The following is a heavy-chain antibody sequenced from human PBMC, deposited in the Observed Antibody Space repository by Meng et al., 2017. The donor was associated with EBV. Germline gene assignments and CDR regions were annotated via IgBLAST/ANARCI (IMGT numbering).Heavy chain of an antibody. CDR3: AKDLSGRFDP. D-gene: IGHD1-14*01. CDR2: IPSDASHNK. V-gene: IGHV3-30*18. CDR1: GFAFSNYG. Sequence: LVEVGRVLVQPGTSLRLSCAACGFAFSNYGLPWVRQAQGKGPEWVAIIPSDASHNKYYADSVKGRFTISRDNSKNTLYLQMNSLRTEETAVYYCAKDLSGRFDPWGQGTLVTVSS. J-gene: IGHJ5*02.